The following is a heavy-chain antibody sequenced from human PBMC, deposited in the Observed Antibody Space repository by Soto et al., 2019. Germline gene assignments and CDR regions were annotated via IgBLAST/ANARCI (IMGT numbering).Heavy chain of an antibody. CDR2: IYHSGST. Sequence: QLQLQESGSGLVKPSQTLSLTCAVSGGSISSGGYSWSWIRQPPGKGLEGIGYIYHSGSTYYNPSLKSRVTISVDRSKNQFSLKLSSVTAADTAVYYCARGDFGYYDSSGYYLGDAFDIWGQGTMVTVSS. D-gene: IGHD3-22*01. CDR1: GGSISSGGYS. CDR3: ARGDFGYYDSSGYYLGDAFDI. J-gene: IGHJ3*02. V-gene: IGHV4-30-2*01.